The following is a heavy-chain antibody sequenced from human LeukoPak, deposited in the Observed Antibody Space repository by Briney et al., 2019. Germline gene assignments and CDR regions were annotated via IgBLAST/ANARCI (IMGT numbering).Heavy chain of an antibody. CDR3: ATEREKSLEY. Sequence: PGGSLRLSCAASEFTLSTYAMSWVRQAPGKGLEWVSAISRSGANTYYADSVKGRLTISRDNSMTTLFLRMNDLRAEDTAVYYCATEREKSLEYWGQGTLVTVSS. D-gene: IGHD5-24*01. CDR1: EFTLSTYA. J-gene: IGHJ4*02. CDR2: ISRSGANT. V-gene: IGHV3-23*01.